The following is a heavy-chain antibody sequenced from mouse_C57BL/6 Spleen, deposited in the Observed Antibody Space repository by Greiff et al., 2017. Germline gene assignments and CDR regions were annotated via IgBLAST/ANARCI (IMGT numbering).Heavy chain of an antibody. J-gene: IGHJ2*01. CDR1: GYAFTNYL. CDR2: INPGSGGT. Sequence: QVHVKQSGAELVRPGTSVKVSCKASGYAFTNYLIEWVKQRPGQGLEWIGVINPGSGGTNYNEKFKGKATLTADKSSSTAYMQLSSLTSEDSAVYFCARSHYYGSTNFDYWGQGTTLTVSS. D-gene: IGHD1-1*01. CDR3: ARSHYYGSTNFDY. V-gene: IGHV1-54*01.